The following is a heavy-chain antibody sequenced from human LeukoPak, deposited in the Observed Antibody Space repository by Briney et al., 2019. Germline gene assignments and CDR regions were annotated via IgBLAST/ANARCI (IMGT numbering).Heavy chain of an antibody. Sequence: SETLSLTCSVSGGSVSSGSYYWSWIRQPPGKGLEWIGYSSYSGSTSYNPSLKSRVTIAVDTSKNQFSLRLRSVTAADAAVYYCATVRWNDGDAFDIWGQGTMVTVSS. D-gene: IGHD1-1*01. CDR2: SSYSGST. V-gene: IGHV4-61*01. CDR1: GGSVSSGSYY. CDR3: ATVRWNDGDAFDI. J-gene: IGHJ3*02.